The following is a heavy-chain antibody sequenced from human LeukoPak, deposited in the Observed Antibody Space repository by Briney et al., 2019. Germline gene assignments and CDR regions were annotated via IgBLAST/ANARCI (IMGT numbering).Heavy chain of an antibody. D-gene: IGHD3-10*01. CDR3: ARGGNYYGSGSYYLKDWPFGY. J-gene: IGHJ4*02. CDR1: GYTFTSYD. V-gene: IGHV1-8*03. CDR2: INPNSGNT. Sequence: ASVKVSCKASGYTFTSYDINWVRQATGQGLEWRGWINPNSGNTGYAQKFQGRVTITRKTAISKDYIEMSSLRSEDTAVYYCARGGNYYGSGSYYLKDWPFGYWGQGTLVTVSS.